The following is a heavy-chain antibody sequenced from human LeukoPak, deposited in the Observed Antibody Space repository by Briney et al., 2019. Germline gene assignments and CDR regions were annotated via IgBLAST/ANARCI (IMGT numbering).Heavy chain of an antibody. CDR2: INHSGST. J-gene: IGHJ5*02. Sequence: PSETLSLTCAVYGGSFSGYYWSWIRQPPGKGLEWIGEINHSGSTNYNPSLKSRVTISVDTSKNQFSLKLSSVTAADTAVYYCARNDILTGHHLGFDPWGQGTLVTVSS. CDR3: ARNDILTGHHLGFDP. V-gene: IGHV4-34*01. CDR1: GGSFSGYY. D-gene: IGHD3-9*01.